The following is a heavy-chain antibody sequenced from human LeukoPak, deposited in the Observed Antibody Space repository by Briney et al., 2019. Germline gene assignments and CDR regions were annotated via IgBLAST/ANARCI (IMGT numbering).Heavy chain of an antibody. CDR2: IYYSGST. J-gene: IGHJ5*02. V-gene: IGHV4-39*01. Sequence: AETLSLTCTVSGGSISSSSYYWGWIPQPPGKGVEWIGSIYYSGSTYYNPSLKRRVTISVDTSKNQFSLKLSSVTAAETAVYYCARGAWFDPWGQGTLVTVSS. CDR1: GGSISSSSYY. CDR3: ARGAWFDP.